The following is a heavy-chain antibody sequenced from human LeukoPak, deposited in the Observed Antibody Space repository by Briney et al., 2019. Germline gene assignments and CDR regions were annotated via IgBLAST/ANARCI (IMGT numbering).Heavy chain of an antibody. CDR1: GFTFSSFW. J-gene: IGHJ6*02. D-gene: IGHD3-10*01. V-gene: IGHV3-7*01. CDR3: ARDYYGSGRTHGMDV. CDR2: IKEDGSDK. Sequence: GGSLRPSCAASGFTFSSFWMSWVRQTPGKGLEWVADIKEDGSDKYYVDPVKGRFTISRDNAKNSLYLQMNSLRAEDTALYYCARDYYGSGRTHGMDVWGQGTTVTVSS.